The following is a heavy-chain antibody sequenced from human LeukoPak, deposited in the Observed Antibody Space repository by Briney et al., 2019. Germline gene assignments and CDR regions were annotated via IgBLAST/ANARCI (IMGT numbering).Heavy chain of an antibody. CDR1: GGTFSSYA. V-gene: IGHV1-69*05. J-gene: IGHJ6*03. CDR2: IIPIFGPA. Sequence: SVKVSCKASGGTFSSYAISWVRQAPGQGLEWMGGIIPIFGPANYAQKFQGRVTITTDESTSTAYMELSSLRSEDTAVYYCARGSTSSSLGYYYYYYYMDVWGKGTTVTVSS. CDR3: ARGSTSSSLGYYYYYYYMDV. D-gene: IGHD6-6*01.